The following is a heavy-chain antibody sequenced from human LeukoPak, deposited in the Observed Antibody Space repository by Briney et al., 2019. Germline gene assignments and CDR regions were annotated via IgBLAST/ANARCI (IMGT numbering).Heavy chain of an antibody. CDR1: GFTVSSNY. CDR2: IYSGGST. V-gene: IGHV3-53*01. J-gene: IGHJ3*02. Sequence: GGSLRLSCAASGFTVSSNYMSWVRQAPGKGLEWVSVIYSGGSTYYADSVKGRFTISRDNSKNKLYLQMNSLRAGDTAVYYCARDAVAYYYDSSGYHDAFDIWGQGTMVTVSS. D-gene: IGHD3-22*01. CDR3: ARDAVAYYYDSSGYHDAFDI.